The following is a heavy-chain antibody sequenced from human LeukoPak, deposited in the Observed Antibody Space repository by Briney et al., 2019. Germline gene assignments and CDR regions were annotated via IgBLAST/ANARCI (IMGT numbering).Heavy chain of an antibody. CDR3: ATNSSSPGYYYYGMDV. J-gene: IGHJ6*02. CDR2: ISYDGSNK. CDR1: GFTFSSYA. Sequence: GGSLRLSCAASGFTFSSYAMHWVRQAPGKGLEWVAVISYDGSNKYYADSVKGRFTISRDNSKNTLYLQMNSLRAEDTAVYYCATNSSSPGYYYYGMDVWGQGTTVTVSS. V-gene: IGHV3-30-3*01. D-gene: IGHD6-13*01.